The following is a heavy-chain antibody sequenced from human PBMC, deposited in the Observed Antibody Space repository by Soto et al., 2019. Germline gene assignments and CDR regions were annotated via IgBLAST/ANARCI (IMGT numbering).Heavy chain of an antibody. D-gene: IGHD6-19*01. V-gene: IGHV1-69*13. J-gene: IGHJ4*02. CDR1: GGTFSSYA. Sequence: ASVKVSCKASGGTFSSYAISWVRQAPGQGLEWMGGIIPIFGTANYAQKFQGRVTITADESTSTAYMELSSLRSEDTAVYYCARATNRYSSGWIRTPHGYWGQGTLVTVSS. CDR2: IIPIFGTA. CDR3: ARATNRYSSGWIRTPHGY.